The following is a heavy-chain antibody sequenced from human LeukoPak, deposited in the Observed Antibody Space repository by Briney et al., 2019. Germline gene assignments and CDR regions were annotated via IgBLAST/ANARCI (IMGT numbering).Heavy chain of an antibody. Sequence: PGGSLRLSCAASGFTFDDYAMHWVRQAPGKGLEWVSGISWNSGSIGYADSVKGRFTISRDNAKNSLYLQMNSLRAEDTALYYCAKGCIVGAPGYYYGMDVWGQGTTVTVSS. D-gene: IGHD1-26*01. CDR1: GFTFDDYA. CDR3: AKGCIVGAPGYYYGMDV. J-gene: IGHJ6*02. V-gene: IGHV3-9*01. CDR2: ISWNSGSI.